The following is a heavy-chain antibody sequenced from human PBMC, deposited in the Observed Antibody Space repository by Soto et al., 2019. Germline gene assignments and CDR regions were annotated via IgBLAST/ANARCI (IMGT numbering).Heavy chain of an antibody. V-gene: IGHV4-39*01. D-gene: IGHD3-10*01. J-gene: IGHJ4*02. Sequence: SETLSLTCTVSGGSISSSSYYWGWIRQPPGKGLEWIGSIYYSGSTYYNPSLKSRVTISVDTSKNQFSLKLSSVTAADTAVYYCAKGASAGIPYWGQGTLVTVSS. CDR1: GGSISSSSYY. CDR2: IYYSGST. CDR3: AKGASAGIPY.